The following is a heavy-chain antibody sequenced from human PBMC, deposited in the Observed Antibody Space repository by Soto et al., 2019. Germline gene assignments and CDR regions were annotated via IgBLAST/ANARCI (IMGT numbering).Heavy chain of an antibody. J-gene: IGHJ1*01. CDR1: GFTFDDYA. Sequence: PWGSLRLSCAASGFTFDDYAIHCFRQVAVKGLEWVSGINWNSGSIGYADSVKGRFAISRDNAKNSLHLQMNSLRAEDTAFYYCVKDESINWYSGHFRHWGQGTLVTVSS. CDR3: VKDESINWYSGHFRH. CDR2: INWNSGSI. D-gene: IGHD6-13*01. V-gene: IGHV3-9*01.